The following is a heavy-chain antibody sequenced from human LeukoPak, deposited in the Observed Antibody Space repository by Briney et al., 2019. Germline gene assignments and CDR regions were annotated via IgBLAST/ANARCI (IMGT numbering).Heavy chain of an antibody. V-gene: IGHV4-59*01. Sequence: PSETLSLTCTVSGGSISSYYWSWIRQPPGKGLEWIGYIYYSGSTNYNPSLKSRVTISVDTSKDQFSLKLSSVTAADTAVYYCARGRLIVGAINFDYWGQGTLVTVSS. J-gene: IGHJ4*02. D-gene: IGHD1-26*01. CDR3: ARGRLIVGAINFDY. CDR1: GGSISSYY. CDR2: IYYSGST.